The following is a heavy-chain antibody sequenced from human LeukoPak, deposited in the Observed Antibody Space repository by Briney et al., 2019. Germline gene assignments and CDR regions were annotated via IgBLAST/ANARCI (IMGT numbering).Heavy chain of an antibody. CDR2: ISSSSSYM. CDR3: ARGPSPTNFDY. J-gene: IGHJ4*02. CDR1: GFTFSSYS. Sequence: GGSLRLSCAASGFTFSSYSMNWVRQAPGKGLEWVSSISSSSSYMYYADSVKGRFTISRGNAKNSLYLQMNSLRAEDTAVYYCARGPSPTNFDYWGQGTLVTVSS. D-gene: IGHD5-12*01. V-gene: IGHV3-21*01.